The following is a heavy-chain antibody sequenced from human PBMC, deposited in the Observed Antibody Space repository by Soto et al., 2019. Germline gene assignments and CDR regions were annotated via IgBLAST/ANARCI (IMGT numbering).Heavy chain of an antibody. CDR3: VRDWNSAFDP. J-gene: IGHJ5*02. CDR1: GFTFSSYW. D-gene: IGHD1-1*01. CDR2: INRDGTTT. V-gene: IGHV3-74*01. Sequence: GVSLRRSCAAAGFTFSSYWMHWVRQAPGKGLVWVSRINRDGTTTSYADSVKGRFTVSRDNAKNTLYLQMNRLSAEDTAVYYFVRDWNSAFDPWGEGSLVTVS.